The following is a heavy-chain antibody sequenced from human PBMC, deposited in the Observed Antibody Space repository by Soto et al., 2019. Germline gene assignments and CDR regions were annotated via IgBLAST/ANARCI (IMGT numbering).Heavy chain of an antibody. D-gene: IGHD3-9*01. CDR2: MNPNGGNT. CDR3: ARGNKLTGHYAMDV. CDR1: GYTFSTFD. Sequence: GASVKVSCKASGYTFSTFDINWVRQATGQGREWVGWMNPNGGNTVYAQKFQGRVTMTRNTSISTAYMDLSSLRSDDTAMYYCARGNKLTGHYAMDVWGQGPMVTVSS. J-gene: IGHJ6*02. V-gene: IGHV1-8*01.